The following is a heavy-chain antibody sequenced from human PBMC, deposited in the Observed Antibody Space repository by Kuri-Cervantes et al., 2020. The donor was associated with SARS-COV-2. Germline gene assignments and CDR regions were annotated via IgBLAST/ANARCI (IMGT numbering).Heavy chain of an antibody. CDR1: GVSISSSSYY. D-gene: IGHD4-23*01. J-gene: IGHJ1*01. CDR2: IYSGGST. Sequence: ETLSLTCTVSGVSISSSSYYWGWVRQAPGKGLEWVSVIYSGGSTYYADSVKGRFTTSRDNSKNTLYLQMNSLRAEDTAVYYCARDGIRWFRFQHWGQGTLVTVSS. V-gene: IGHV3-53*01. CDR3: ARDGIRWFRFQH.